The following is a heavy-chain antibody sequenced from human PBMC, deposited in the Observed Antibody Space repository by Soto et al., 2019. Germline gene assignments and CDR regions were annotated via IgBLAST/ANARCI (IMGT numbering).Heavy chain of an antibody. J-gene: IGHJ4*02. Sequence: LRLSCAASGFTFSNYNMNWVRQAPGKGLEWVSYISSASTIIYYADSVKGRFTISRDDAKNSLYLQMNSLRVEDTAVYYCARDQESDWYQRYFDYCGQGTLVTVSS. CDR1: GFTFSNYN. V-gene: IGHV3-48*01. CDR3: ARDQESDWYQRYFDY. D-gene: IGHD3-9*01. CDR2: ISSASTII.